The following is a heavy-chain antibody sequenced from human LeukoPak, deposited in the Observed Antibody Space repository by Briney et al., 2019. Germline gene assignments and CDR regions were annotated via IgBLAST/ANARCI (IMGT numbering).Heavy chain of an antibody. Sequence: SETLSLTCTVSGGSISSFYWNWIRQSPGKGLEWIGYFYSIGSTKYNPSLKSRVTISVDKSKNQFSLLLTSVTAADTAIYYCAREPKWSSSLGPRNAFDVWGQGRLVTVSS. V-gene: IGHV4-59*01. CDR1: GGSISSFY. CDR3: AREPKWSSSLGPRNAFDV. CDR2: FYSIGST. J-gene: IGHJ3*01. D-gene: IGHD6-13*01.